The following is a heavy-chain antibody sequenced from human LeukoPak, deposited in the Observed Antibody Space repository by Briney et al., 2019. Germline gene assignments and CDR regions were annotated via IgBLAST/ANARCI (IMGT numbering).Heavy chain of an antibody. CDR1: GGSFSGYY. CDR3: ARVGDFWSGYYLSYFDC. J-gene: IGHJ4*02. D-gene: IGHD3-3*01. Sequence: SETLSLTCAVYGGSFSGYYWSWIRQPPGKGLEWIGEINHSGSTNYNPSLKSRVTISVDTSKNQFSLKLSSVTAADTAVYYCARVGDFWSGYYLSYFDCWGQGTLVTVSS. V-gene: IGHV4-34*01. CDR2: INHSGST.